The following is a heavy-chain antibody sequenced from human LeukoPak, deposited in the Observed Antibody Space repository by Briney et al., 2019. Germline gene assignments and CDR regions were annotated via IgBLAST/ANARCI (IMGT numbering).Heavy chain of an antibody. CDR2: MYYTGSA. D-gene: IGHD3-10*01. Sequence: SETLSLTCTDSGGSISSYYWSWIRQPPGKGLECIWPMYYTGSAYYNPSLKSRVTISVDTSKNQFSLKLSSVTAADTALYYCASHYYYGAGSYYNRWFDPWGQGTLVTVSS. V-gene: IGHV4-59*05. CDR3: ASHYYYGAGSYYNRWFDP. CDR1: GGSISSYY. J-gene: IGHJ5*02.